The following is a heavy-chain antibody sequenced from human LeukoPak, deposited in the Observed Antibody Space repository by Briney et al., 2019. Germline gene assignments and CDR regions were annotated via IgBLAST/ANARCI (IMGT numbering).Heavy chain of an antibody. CDR2: IYYSGST. V-gene: IGHV4-59*01. Sequence: SETLSLTCTVSGGSISSYYWNWIRQPAGEGLEWIAYIYYSGSTNYKPSLKSRVTISVDTSKNQFSLKLSSVTAADTAVYCCARGADSSGYYSIFYFDYWGQGTLVTVSS. J-gene: IGHJ4*02. CDR1: GGSISSYY. CDR3: ARGADSSGYYSIFYFDY. D-gene: IGHD3-22*01.